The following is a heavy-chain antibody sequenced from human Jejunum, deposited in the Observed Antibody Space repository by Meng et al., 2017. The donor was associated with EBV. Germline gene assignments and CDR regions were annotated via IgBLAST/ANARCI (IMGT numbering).Heavy chain of an antibody. CDR3: ARFAFSYTTRSPDS. D-gene: IGHD3-16*02. Sequence: QVQQQQVGEGLLKPSETLSLTPAVYRGSFSGYYWSWIRQHPGKGLEWIGEINHSGSTNYNPSLRSRVTISVETSKNQFSLRLNSVTAADTAVYYCARFAFSYTTRSPDSWGQGTLVTVSS. CDR1: RGSFSGYY. V-gene: IGHV4-34*02. J-gene: IGHJ4*02. CDR2: INHSGST.